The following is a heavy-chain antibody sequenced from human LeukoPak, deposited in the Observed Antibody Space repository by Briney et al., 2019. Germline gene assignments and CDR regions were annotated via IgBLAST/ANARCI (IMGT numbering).Heavy chain of an antibody. J-gene: IGHJ4*02. Sequence: SETLSLTCAVYGGSFSGYYWSWIRQPPGKGLEWIGEINHSGSTNYNPSLKSRVTISVDTSKNQFSLKLSSVTAADTAVYYCARGLARHTPRTYYFDYWGQGTLVTVSS. CDR3: ARGLARHTPRTYYFDY. CDR2: INHSGST. D-gene: IGHD1/OR15-1a*01. V-gene: IGHV4-34*01. CDR1: GGSFSGYY.